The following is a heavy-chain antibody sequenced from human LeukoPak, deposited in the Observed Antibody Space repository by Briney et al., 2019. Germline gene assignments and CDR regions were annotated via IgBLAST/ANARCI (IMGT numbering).Heavy chain of an antibody. J-gene: IGHJ4*02. CDR2: INPNSGGT. Sequence: ASVKVSCKASGYTFTGYYMHWVRQAPGQGLEWMGWINPNSGGTNYAQKFQGRVTMTRDTSISTAYMELSRLRSDDTAVYYCARVRVAAARQADFDYWGQGTLVTVSS. CDR3: ARVRVAAARQADFDY. D-gene: IGHD6-13*01. V-gene: IGHV1-2*02. CDR1: GYTFTGYY.